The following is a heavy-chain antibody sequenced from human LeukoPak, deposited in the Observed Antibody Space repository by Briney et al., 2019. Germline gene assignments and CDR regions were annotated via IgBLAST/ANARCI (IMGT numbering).Heavy chain of an antibody. CDR3: AKRSGQMATGKFEY. J-gene: IGHJ4*02. V-gene: IGHV3-30*02. CDR1: GCTFSSYG. Sequence: PGGSLRLSCAASGCTFSSYGMHWVRQAPGKGLEWVAFIRFDGNDKAYVDSVKGRCTISRDNSQSTLFLQMASLTDEDTGVYYCAKRSGQMATGKFEYWGQGTLVNVSS. CDR2: IRFDGNDK. D-gene: IGHD5-24*01.